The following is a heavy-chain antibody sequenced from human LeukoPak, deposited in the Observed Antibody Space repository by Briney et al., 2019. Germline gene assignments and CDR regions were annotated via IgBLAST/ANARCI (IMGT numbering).Heavy chain of an antibody. CDR3: ARVASSGLILYYYYYYGMDV. D-gene: IGHD6-19*01. V-gene: IGHV3-7*01. CDR1: GFTFSSYW. CDR2: IKQDGSEK. Sequence: GSLRLSCAASGFTFSSYWMSWVRQAPGKGLEWVANIKQDGSEKYYVDSVKGRFTISRDNAKNSLYLQMNSLRAEDTAVYYCARVASSGLILYYYYYYGMDVWGQGTTVTVSS. J-gene: IGHJ6*02.